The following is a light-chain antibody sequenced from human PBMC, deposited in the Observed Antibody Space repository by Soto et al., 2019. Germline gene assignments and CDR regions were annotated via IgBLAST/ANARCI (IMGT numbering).Light chain of an antibody. J-gene: IGKJ4*02. V-gene: IGKV1-5*03. CDR2: KAS. Sequence: DTQMTQSPSTLSASVGDRVTITCRASQSISSWLAWYQQKPGTAPKLLIYKASTLQSGVPSRFSGSGAGTEFTLTISSLQPDDFATYYGHHYSAQCTF. CDR3: HHYSAQCT. CDR1: QSISSW.